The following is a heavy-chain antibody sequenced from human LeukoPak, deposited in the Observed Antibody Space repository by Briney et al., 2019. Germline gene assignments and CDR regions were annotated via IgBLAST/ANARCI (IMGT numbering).Heavy chain of an antibody. CDR1: GYTFTGYY. CDR2: INPNSGGT. Sequence: ASVKVSCKASGYTFTGYYMHWVRQPPGQGLEWMGWINPNSGGTNYAQKFQGRVTMTRDTSISTAYMELSRLRSDDTAVYYCARCSAYLRPNDAFDIWGQGTMVTVSS. CDR3: ARCSAYLRPNDAFDI. D-gene: IGHD2-15*01. J-gene: IGHJ3*02. V-gene: IGHV1-2*02.